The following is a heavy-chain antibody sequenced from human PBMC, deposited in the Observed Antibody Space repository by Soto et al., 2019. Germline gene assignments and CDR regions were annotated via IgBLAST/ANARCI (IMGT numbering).Heavy chain of an antibody. J-gene: IGHJ4*02. CDR2: MNWNGGSI. CDR1: GFTFDDYG. D-gene: IGHD1-26*01. CDR3: ARGWGSPFYFDH. Sequence: EVQLVESGGAVVRPGGSLGVSCAASGFTFDDYGMSWVRQAPGRGLEWVSGMNWNGGSIGYADSVKGRFTISRDNAKNSLYLQMNSLRAEDTALYHCARGWGSPFYFDHWGQGTLVTVSS. V-gene: IGHV3-20*01.